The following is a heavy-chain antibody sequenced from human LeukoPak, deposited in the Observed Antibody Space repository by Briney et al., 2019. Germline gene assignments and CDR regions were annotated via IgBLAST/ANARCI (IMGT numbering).Heavy chain of an antibody. CDR2: ITSSSSYT. CDR1: GFTFSSYA. J-gene: IGHJ4*02. D-gene: IGHD3-22*01. CDR3: ARREYYDSSGNFDY. V-gene: IGHV3-21*01. Sequence: PGGSLRLSCAASGFTFSSYAMSWVRHAPGRGLEWVSSITSSSSYTYYADSVKGRFTISRDNAKNSLYLQMNSLRAEDTAVYYCARREYYDSSGNFDYWGQGTLVTVSS.